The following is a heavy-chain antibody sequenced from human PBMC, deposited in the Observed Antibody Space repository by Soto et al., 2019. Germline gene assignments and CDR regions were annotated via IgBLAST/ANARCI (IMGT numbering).Heavy chain of an antibody. J-gene: IGHJ5*02. CDR3: ARDPRNLGLDP. D-gene: IGHD4-4*01. CDR1: GFTFSGYW. Sequence: GGSLRLSSAASGFTFSGYWMYWVRQSSGKGLVWVSRIDGDGTSTGYADSVKGRFTISRDNAKSTLYLQMNSLRAEDTAVYYCARDPRNLGLDPWGLGTLVTVPQ. CDR2: IDGDGTST. V-gene: IGHV3-74*01.